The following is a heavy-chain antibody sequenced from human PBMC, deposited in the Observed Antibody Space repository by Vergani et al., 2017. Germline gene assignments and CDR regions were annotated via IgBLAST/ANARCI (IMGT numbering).Heavy chain of an antibody. CDR3: ARVTMGRGVITNDY. CDR2: IIPILGIA. Sequence: QVQLVQSGAEVKKPGSSVKVSCKASGGTFSSYTISWVRQAPGQGLEWMGRIIPILGIANYAQKFQGRVTITADKSTSTAYMELSSLRSEDTAVYYCARVTMGRGVITNDYWGQGTLVTVSS. J-gene: IGHJ4*02. D-gene: IGHD3-10*01. CDR1: GGTFSSYT. V-gene: IGHV1-69*02.